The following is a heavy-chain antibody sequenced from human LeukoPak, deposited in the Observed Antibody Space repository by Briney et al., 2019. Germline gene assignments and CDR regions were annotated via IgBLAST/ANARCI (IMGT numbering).Heavy chain of an antibody. Sequence: ASVNVSCKASGYTFTGYYMHWVRQAPGQGLEWMGWINPNSGGTNYAQKFQGRVTMTRDTSISTAYMELSRLRSDDTAVYYCARPYDSSGYRDENWFDPWGQGTLVTVSS. CDR3: ARPYDSSGYRDENWFDP. J-gene: IGHJ5*02. D-gene: IGHD3-22*01. CDR1: GYTFTGYY. CDR2: INPNSGGT. V-gene: IGHV1-2*02.